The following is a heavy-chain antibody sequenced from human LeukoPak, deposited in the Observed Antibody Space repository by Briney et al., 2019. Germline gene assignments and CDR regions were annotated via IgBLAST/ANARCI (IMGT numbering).Heavy chain of an antibody. D-gene: IGHD3-10*01. CDR2: IRYDGSNK. V-gene: IGHV3-30*02. Sequence: GGSLRLSCAASGFTFSSYGMHWVRQAPGKGLEWVAFIRYDGSNKYYADSVKGRFTISRDNAKNSLYLQMNSLRVEDTAVYFCARPSYTSGSYFDYWGQGTLVTVS. CDR3: ARPSYTSGSYFDY. J-gene: IGHJ4*02. CDR1: GFTFSSYG.